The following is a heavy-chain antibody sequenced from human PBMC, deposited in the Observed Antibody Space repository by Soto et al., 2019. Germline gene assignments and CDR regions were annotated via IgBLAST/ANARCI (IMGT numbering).Heavy chain of an antibody. CDR3: ANGSPPMPTYYYDSSGYSD. CDR2: ISGSGGST. CDR1: GFTFSSYA. J-gene: IGHJ4*02. D-gene: IGHD3-22*01. V-gene: IGHV3-23*01. Sequence: GGSLRLSCAASGFTFSSYAMSWVRQAPGKGLEWVSAISGSGGSTYYADSVKGRFTISRDNSKNTLYLQMNSLRAEDTAVYYCANGSPPMPTYYYDSSGYSDWGQGTLVTVSS.